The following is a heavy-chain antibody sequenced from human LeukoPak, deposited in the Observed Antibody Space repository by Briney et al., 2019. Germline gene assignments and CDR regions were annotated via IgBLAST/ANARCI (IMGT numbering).Heavy chain of an antibody. CDR2: ISYDGSNK. J-gene: IGHJ6*02. V-gene: IGHV3-30-3*01. D-gene: IGHD5-24*01. Sequence: GGSLRLSCAASGFTFSSYAMHWVRQAPGKGLEWVVVISYDGSNKYYADSVKGRFTISRDNSKNTLYLQMNSLRAEDTAAYYCARGRWLQHYYYYYGMDVWGQGTTVTVSS. CDR3: ARGRWLQHYYYYYGMDV. CDR1: GFTFSSYA.